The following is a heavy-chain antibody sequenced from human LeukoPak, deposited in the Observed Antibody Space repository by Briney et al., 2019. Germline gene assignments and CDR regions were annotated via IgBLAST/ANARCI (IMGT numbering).Heavy chain of an antibody. CDR3: ANVLTTVMPSYFDD. CDR1: GGSFSGYY. CDR2: INHSGST. D-gene: IGHD4-17*01. Sequence: MPSETLSLTCAVYGGSFSGYYWSWIRQPPGKGLEWIGEINHSGSTNYNPSLKSRVTISVDTSKNQFSLKLSSVTAADTAVYYCANVLTTVMPSYFDDWRQAT. V-gene: IGHV4-34*01. J-gene: IGHJ4*02.